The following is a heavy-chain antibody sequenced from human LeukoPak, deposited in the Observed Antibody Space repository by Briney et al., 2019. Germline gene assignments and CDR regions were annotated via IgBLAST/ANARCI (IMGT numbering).Heavy chain of an antibody. Sequence: GASVKVSCKASGYTFTSYGISWVRQAPGQGLEWMGWIGAYNGNTNYAQKFQGRVTMTEDTSTDTAYMELSSLRSEDTAVYYCATRLWGYHFDYWGQGTLVTVSS. D-gene: IGHD5-18*01. CDR3: ATRLWGYHFDY. V-gene: IGHV1-18*01. CDR2: IGAYNGNT. CDR1: GYTFTSYG. J-gene: IGHJ4*02.